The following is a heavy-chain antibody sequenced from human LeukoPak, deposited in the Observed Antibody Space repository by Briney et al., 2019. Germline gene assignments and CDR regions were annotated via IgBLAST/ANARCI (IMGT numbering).Heavy chain of an antibody. Sequence: ASVKVSCKASGYTFTSYDINWVRQATGQGLECMGWMNPNSGNTGYAQKFQGRVTMTRNTSISTAYMELSSLRSEDTAVYYCARGLYSSSWYYYYYYGMDVWGQGTTVTVSS. CDR3: ARGLYSSSWYYYYYYGMDV. D-gene: IGHD6-13*01. J-gene: IGHJ6*02. CDR2: MNPNSGNT. V-gene: IGHV1-8*01. CDR1: GYTFTSYD.